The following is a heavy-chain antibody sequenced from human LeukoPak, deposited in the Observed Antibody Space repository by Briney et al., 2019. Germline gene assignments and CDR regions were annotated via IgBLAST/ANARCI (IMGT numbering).Heavy chain of an antibody. J-gene: IGHJ5*02. CDR3: ARGNSNDYLAWFDP. V-gene: IGHV4-59*01. CDR1: GGSISSYY. CDR2: IYYSGST. Sequence: SETLSLTCTVSGGSISSYYWSWIRQPPGKGLEWVGYIYYSGSTNYNPSLKSRVTISVDTSKNQFSLKLSSVTAADTAVYYCARGNSNDYLAWFDPWGQGTLVTVSS. D-gene: IGHD3-22*01.